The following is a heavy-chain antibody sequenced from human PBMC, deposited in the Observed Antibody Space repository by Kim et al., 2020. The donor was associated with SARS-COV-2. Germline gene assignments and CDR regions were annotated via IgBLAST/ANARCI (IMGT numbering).Heavy chain of an antibody. Sequence: SVKVSCKASGGTFSSYAISWVRQAPGQGLEWMGGIIPIFGTANYAQKFQGRVTITADKSTSTAYMELSSLRSEDTAVYYCARDGYYYGSGREGYFDYWGQGTLVTVSS. CDR2: IIPIFGTA. V-gene: IGHV1-69*06. CDR1: GGTFSSYA. CDR3: ARDGYYYGSGREGYFDY. D-gene: IGHD3-10*01. J-gene: IGHJ4*02.